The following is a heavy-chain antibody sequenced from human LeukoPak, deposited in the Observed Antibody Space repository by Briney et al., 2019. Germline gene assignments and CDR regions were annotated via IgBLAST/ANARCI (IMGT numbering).Heavy chain of an antibody. J-gene: IGHJ4*02. CDR1: GFIFSDYA. V-gene: IGHV3-30-3*01. CDR2: ISSDASNE. Sequence: GGSLRLSCAASGFIFSDYAMHWGRQAPGKGLEWVAVISSDASNEYYTDSVKGRFTISRDNSKNTVYLQMNSLRAEDTAVYYCARRFDSWGQGTLVTVSS. CDR3: ARRFDS.